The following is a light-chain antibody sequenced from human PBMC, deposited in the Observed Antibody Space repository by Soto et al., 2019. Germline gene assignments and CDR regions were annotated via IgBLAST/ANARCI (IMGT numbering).Light chain of an antibody. CDR2: GAF. Sequence: ETVMTQFPATLSVSPGERATLSCRASQSVSANLAWYQQKPGQAPRLLIYGAFTRATDIPARFSGSGSGTEFTLTISRLQSEDSAVYYCQQYNNWPRTFGQGTKV. V-gene: IGKV3-15*01. J-gene: IGKJ1*01. CDR3: QQYNNWPRT. CDR1: QSVSAN.